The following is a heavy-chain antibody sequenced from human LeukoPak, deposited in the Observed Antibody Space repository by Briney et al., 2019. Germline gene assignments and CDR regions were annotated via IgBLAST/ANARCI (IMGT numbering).Heavy chain of an antibody. Sequence: ASVKVPCKASGYTFTSYDFNWVRQATGQRPEWMGWMSPNSGDTGYAQKFQDRVTMTRNTSISTVYMELSSLRSDDTAVYYCARGPPNWGYDYWGPGTLVTVSS. CDR3: ARGPPNWGYDY. J-gene: IGHJ4*02. V-gene: IGHV1-8*01. CDR1: GYTFTSYD. CDR2: MSPNSGDT. D-gene: IGHD7-27*01.